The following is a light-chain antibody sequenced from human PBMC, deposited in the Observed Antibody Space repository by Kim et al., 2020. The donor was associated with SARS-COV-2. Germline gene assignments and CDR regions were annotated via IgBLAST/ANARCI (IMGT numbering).Light chain of an antibody. Sequence: QSVLIQPPSASGTPGQRVTISCSGSSSNIGSSPVNWYQQLPGTAPKLLIYSNNQRPSGVPDRFSGSKSGTSASLAISGLQSEDEADYYCAAWDDSLSGRVFGGGTQLTVL. CDR2: SNN. V-gene: IGLV1-44*01. CDR1: SSNIGSSP. CDR3: AAWDDSLSGRV. J-gene: IGLJ3*02.